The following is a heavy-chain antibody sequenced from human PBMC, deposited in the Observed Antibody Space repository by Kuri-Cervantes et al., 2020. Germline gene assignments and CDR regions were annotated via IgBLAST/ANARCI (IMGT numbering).Heavy chain of an antibody. D-gene: IGHD4-17*01. CDR2: IKRDGSST. V-gene: IGHV3-74*03. Sequence: GGSLRLSCAASGFTFSDYYMHWVRQAPGKGLVWVSRIKRDGSSTAYAASVQGRFTISRDNAKNTLYLQMNSLRAEDTAVYYCARCDYGDPVCAFDIWGQGTMVTVSS. J-gene: IGHJ3*02. CDR3: ARCDYGDPVCAFDI. CDR1: GFTFSDYY.